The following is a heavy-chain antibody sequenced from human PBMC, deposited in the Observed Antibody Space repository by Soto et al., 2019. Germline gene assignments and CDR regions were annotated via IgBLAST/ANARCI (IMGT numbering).Heavy chain of an antibody. J-gene: IGHJ4*02. CDR2: MNPDGSAI. CDR1: GFTFSSSW. V-gene: IGHV3-74*01. Sequence: GGSLRLSCVVSGFTFSSSWMHWVRQGPGKGLVWVSRMNPDGSAINYADSVKGRFTTSRDNAKNILYLQMNSLRAEDTALYYCVTGSSEYWGQGTLVTVSS. CDR3: VTGSSEY. D-gene: IGHD6-6*01.